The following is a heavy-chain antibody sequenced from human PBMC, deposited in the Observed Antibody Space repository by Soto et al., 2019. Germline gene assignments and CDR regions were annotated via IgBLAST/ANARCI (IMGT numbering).Heavy chain of an antibody. D-gene: IGHD1-26*01. V-gene: IGHV3-30*18. CDR3: AKEDYSGSSDY. CDR2: ISYAGLKK. CDR1: GFTFSSYG. J-gene: IGHJ4*02. Sequence: PGGSLRLSCAASGFTFSSYGMHWVRQAPGKGLEWVAGISYAGLKKLYAGPVKGRFTISRDDSKNTLYLQMNSLRAEDTAVYYCAKEDYSGSSDYWGQGTLVTVSS.